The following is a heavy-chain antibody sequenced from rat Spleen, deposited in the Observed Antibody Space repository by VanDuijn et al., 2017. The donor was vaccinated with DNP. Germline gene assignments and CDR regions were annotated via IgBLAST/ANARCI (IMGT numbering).Heavy chain of an antibody. CDR2: ITASGGIT. Sequence: EVQLVESGGGLVQPGRSMKLSCGVSGFTFSNYGMAWVRQAPKKGLEWVASITASGGITYYRDSVKGRFTISRDNAKSSLYLQMNSLKSEDTATYYCAKNSGYYFDYWGQGVMVTVSS. D-gene: IGHD4-3*01. V-gene: IGHV5-25*01. J-gene: IGHJ2*01. CDR3: AKNSGYYFDY. CDR1: GFTFSNYG.